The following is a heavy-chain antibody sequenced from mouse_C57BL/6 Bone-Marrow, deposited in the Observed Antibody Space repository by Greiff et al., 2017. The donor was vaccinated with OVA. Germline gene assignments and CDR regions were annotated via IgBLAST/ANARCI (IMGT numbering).Heavy chain of an antibody. D-gene: IGHD2-4*01. CDR2: IDPENGDT. CDR3: TPCYDYDWYFDV. J-gene: IGHJ1*03. V-gene: IGHV14-4*01. Sequence: VQLQQSGAELVRPGASVKLSCTASGFNIKDDYMHWVKQRPEQGLEWIGWIDPENGDTEYASKFQGKATITAVTSSNTAYLQLSSLTSEDTAVYYCTPCYDYDWYFDVWGTGTTVTVSS. CDR1: GFNIKDDY.